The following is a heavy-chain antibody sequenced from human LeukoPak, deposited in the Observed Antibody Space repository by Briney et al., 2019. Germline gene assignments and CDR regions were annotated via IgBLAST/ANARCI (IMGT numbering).Heavy chain of an antibody. D-gene: IGHD3-10*01. CDR3: AKGGTGLLWFGELLYGYFDY. V-gene: IGHV3-30*18. J-gene: IGHJ4*02. Sequence: GRSLRLSCAASGFTFSSYGMHWVRQAPGKGLEWVAVISYDGSNKYYADSVKGRFTISRDNSKNTLYLQMNSLRAEDTAVYYCAKGGTGLLWFGELLYGYFDYWGQGTLVTVSS. CDR2: ISYDGSNK. CDR1: GFTFSSYG.